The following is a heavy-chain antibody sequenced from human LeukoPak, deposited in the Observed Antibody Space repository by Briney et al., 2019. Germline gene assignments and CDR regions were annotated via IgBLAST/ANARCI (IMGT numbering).Heavy chain of an antibody. CDR3: ARGGVDYYGSGTYYLMYYFDY. Sequence: QPGGSLRLFCAASGFTFYTYGMSGVREAPGKAREWVSGISGSGGATYYADSVKGRFTISRDEPHNTLYLQMNSLRAEDTAVYFCARGGVDYYGSGTYYLMYYFDYWGQGALVTVSS. D-gene: IGHD3-10*01. V-gene: IGHV3-23*01. J-gene: IGHJ4*02. CDR1: GFTFYTYG. CDR2: ISGSGGAT.